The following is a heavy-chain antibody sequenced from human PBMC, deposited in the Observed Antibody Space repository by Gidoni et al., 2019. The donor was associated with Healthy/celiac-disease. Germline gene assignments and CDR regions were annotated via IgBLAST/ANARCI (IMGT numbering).Heavy chain of an antibody. D-gene: IGHD3-22*01. J-gene: IGHJ4*02. CDR3: ASHSGYYDY. Sequence: QVQLQQWGAGLLKPAETLSLTCAVYGGSFSGYYWSWIRQPPGKGLEWIGEINHSGSTNYNPSLKSRVTISVDTSKIQFSLKLSSVTAADTAVYYCASHSGYYDYWGQGTLVTVSS. V-gene: IGHV4-34*01. CDR1: GGSFSGYY. CDR2: INHSGST.